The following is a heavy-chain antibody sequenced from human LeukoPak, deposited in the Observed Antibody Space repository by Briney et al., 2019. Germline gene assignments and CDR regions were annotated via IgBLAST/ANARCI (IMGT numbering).Heavy chain of an antibody. D-gene: IGHD1-14*01. Sequence: ASVKVSCTVSGYTLTELSMHWVRQAPGKGLEWRGGFVPEDGDTIYAQKSQGRVTTTEDTSTDAAYMELSSLRAEDTAVYYCATAPNRPSLVNWGQGTLVTVSS. CDR2: FVPEDGDT. CDR3: ATAPNRPSLVN. CDR1: GYTLTELS. V-gene: IGHV1-24*01. J-gene: IGHJ4*02.